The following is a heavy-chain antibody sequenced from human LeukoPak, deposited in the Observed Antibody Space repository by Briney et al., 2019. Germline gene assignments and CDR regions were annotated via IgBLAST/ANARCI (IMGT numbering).Heavy chain of an antibody. J-gene: IGHJ4*02. V-gene: IGHV4-38-2*01. CDR2: IYHSGST. Sequence: SDTLSLTCVVSGYSISSGYYWGWIRQPPGKGLEWIGNIYHSGSTYYNPSLRTRVTISVDMSKNQFSLKFSSVTAADTAVYYGARLVGYCTSTSCYFDYWGQGTLVTVSA. CDR3: ARLVGYCTSTSCYFDY. D-gene: IGHD2-2*01. CDR1: GYSISSGYY.